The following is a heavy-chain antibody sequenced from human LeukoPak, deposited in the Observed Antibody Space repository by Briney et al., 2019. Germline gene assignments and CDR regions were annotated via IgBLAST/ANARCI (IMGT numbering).Heavy chain of an antibody. CDR2: INPNSGVT. J-gene: IGHJ3*02. CDR1: GYTFTSYY. V-gene: IGHV1-2*02. D-gene: IGHD6-13*01. CDR3: ARPRAAAGTTSTFDI. Sequence: GASVKVSCKASGYTFTSYYIHWVRQAPGQRLEWMGWINPNSGVTNYAQKFQGRVTMTRDTSISTTYMELSGLRSDDTAVYYCARPRAAAGTTSTFDIWGQGTLVTVSS.